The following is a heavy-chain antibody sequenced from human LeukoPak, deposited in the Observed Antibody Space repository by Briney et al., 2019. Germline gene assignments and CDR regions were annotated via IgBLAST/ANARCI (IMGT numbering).Heavy chain of an antibody. CDR2: ISGSGGST. V-gene: IGHV3-23*01. J-gene: IGHJ4*02. CDR1: GFTFSSYA. Sequence: GGSLRLSCAASGFTFSSYAMSWVRQAPGKGREWGSAISGSGGSTYYADSVKGRFTISRDNSKNTLYLQMNSLRGEDTAVYYCASPSQYYYDSSGYDYWGQGTLVTVSS. CDR3: ASPSQYYYDSSGYDY. D-gene: IGHD3-22*01.